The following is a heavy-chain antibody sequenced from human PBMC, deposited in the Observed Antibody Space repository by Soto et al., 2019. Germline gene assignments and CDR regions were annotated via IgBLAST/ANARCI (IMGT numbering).Heavy chain of an antibody. CDR2: ISYDGSNK. D-gene: IGHD6-13*01. V-gene: IGHV3-30-3*01. CDR3: ARVRAAAGIYYYYGMDV. J-gene: IGHJ6*02. Sequence: QVQLVESGGGVVQPGRSLRLSCAASGFTFSSYAMHWVRQAPGKGLEWVAVISYDGSNKYYADSVKGRFTISRDNSKNTLYLQMDRLGAEDTAVYYCARVRAAAGIYYYYGMDVWGQGTTVTVSS. CDR1: GFTFSSYA.